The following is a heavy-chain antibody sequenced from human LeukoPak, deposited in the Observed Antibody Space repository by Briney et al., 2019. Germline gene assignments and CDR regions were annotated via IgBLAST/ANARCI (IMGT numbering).Heavy chain of an antibody. J-gene: IGHJ3*02. Sequence: ASVKVSCKASGYTFTGYYMHWVRQAPGQGLEWMGWINPNSGGTNYAQKFQGWVTMTRGTSISTAYMELSRLRSDDTAVYYCARSYCSSTSCYANDAFDIWGQGTMVTVSS. CDR3: ARSYCSSTSCYANDAFDI. CDR1: GYTFTGYY. D-gene: IGHD2-2*01. CDR2: INPNSGGT. V-gene: IGHV1-2*04.